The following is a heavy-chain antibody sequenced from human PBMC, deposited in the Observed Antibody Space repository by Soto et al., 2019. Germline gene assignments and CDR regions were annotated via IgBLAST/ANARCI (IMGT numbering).Heavy chain of an antibody. CDR1: GFTFSRSG. V-gene: IGHV3-30*18. Sequence: QGQLVESGGGVVQPRRSLRLSCAVSGFTFSRSGMHWVRQGPGKGLEWVAVISNDGSEQYYAESVKGRFTISRDNSKNTLYLQINSLSAEDTAVYYCAKDRGSYGNLHWYLDLWGRGTLVSLSS. CDR2: ISNDGSEQ. D-gene: IGHD3-10*01. J-gene: IGHJ2*01. CDR3: AKDRGSYGNLHWYLDL.